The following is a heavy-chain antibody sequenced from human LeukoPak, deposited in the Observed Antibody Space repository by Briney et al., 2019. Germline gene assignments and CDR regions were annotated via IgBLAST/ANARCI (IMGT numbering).Heavy chain of an antibody. CDR1: GFTFSSYE. V-gene: IGHV3-30*04. CDR2: ISYDGSNK. D-gene: IGHD2-2*01. J-gene: IGHJ6*03. Sequence: GGSLRLSCAASGFTFSSYEMNWVRQAPGKGLEWVAVISYDGSNKYYADSVKGRFTISRDNAKNSLYLQMNSLRAEDTAVYYCARDRRDCSSTSCYAGDYYYYYMDVWGKGTTVTISS. CDR3: ARDRRDCSSTSCYAGDYYYYYMDV.